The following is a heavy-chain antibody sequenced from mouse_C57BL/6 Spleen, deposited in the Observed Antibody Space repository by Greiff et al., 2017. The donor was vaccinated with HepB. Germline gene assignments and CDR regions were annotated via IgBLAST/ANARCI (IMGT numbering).Heavy chain of an antibody. CDR3: ARSLYGEYYFDY. J-gene: IGHJ2*01. Sequence: EVKLQESGPGMVKPSQSLSLTCTVTGYSITSGYDWHWIRHFPGNKLEWMGYISYSGSTNYNPSLKSRISITHDTSKNHFLLKLNSVTTEDTATYYCARSLYGEYYFDYWGQGTTLTVSS. CDR2: ISYSGST. V-gene: IGHV3-1*01. D-gene: IGHD6-5*01. CDR1: GYSITSGYD.